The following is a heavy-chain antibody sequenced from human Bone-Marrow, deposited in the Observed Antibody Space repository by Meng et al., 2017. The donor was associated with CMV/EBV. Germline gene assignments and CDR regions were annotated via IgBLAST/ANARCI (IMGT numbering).Heavy chain of an antibody. V-gene: IGHV1-8*01. D-gene: IGHD3-16*01. CDR2: MNPNSGNT. J-gene: IGHJ6*02. CDR1: GYTFTSYD. Sequence: ASVKVSCKASGYTFTSYDINWVRQATGQGLEWMGWMNPNSGNTGYAQKFQGRVTMTRNTSISTAYMGLSSLRSEDTAVYYGARGSGAGGLRYYYGMDVWGQGTTVTVSS. CDR3: ARGSGAGGLRYYYGMDV.